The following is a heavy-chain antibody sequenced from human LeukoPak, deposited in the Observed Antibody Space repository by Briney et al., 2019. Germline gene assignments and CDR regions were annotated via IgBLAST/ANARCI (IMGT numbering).Heavy chain of an antibody. CDR1: GYTFPIYF. J-gene: IGHJ4*02. V-gene: IGHV1-2*06. CDR2: INPNSGGT. Sequence: ASVKVSCKASGYTFPIYFMHWVRQAPGQGLEWMGRINPNSGGTNYAQKFQGRVTMTRDTSISTAYMELSRLRSDDTAVYYCARGGIQLWLRGKGLDYWGQGTLVTVSS. D-gene: IGHD5-18*01. CDR3: ARGGIQLWLRGKGLDY.